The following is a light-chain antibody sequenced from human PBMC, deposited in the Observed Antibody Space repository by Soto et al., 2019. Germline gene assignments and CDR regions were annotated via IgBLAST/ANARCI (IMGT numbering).Light chain of an antibody. CDR1: NNDIGVDDS. CDR2: EVV. J-gene: IGLJ1*01. Sequence: VLTQPPSASGSRGQSVTISCTGTNNDIGVDDSVSWYQHHPGKAPRLIIYEVVQRPSGVPDRFSGSKSGNTASLTVSGLHAAVATAYFCKSYAGSNTLYVFGAGTKVTVL. CDR3: KSYAGSNTLYV. V-gene: IGLV2-8*01.